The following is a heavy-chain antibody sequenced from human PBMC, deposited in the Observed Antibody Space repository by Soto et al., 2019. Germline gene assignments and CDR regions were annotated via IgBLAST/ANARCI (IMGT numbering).Heavy chain of an antibody. Sequence: PGGSLSLSCAASGFTFSSYWMSWVRQAAGKGLEWVSAISGNGSSTYYADSVKGRFTISRDNSKITLYLQMNSLRAEDTAVYYCAKMSRASLVLLWCGELLSDAFDIWGQGTMVIASS. D-gene: IGHD3-10*01. J-gene: IGHJ3*02. CDR3: AKMSRASLVLLWCGELLSDAFDI. CDR2: ISGNGSST. CDR1: GFTFSSYW. V-gene: IGHV3-23*01.